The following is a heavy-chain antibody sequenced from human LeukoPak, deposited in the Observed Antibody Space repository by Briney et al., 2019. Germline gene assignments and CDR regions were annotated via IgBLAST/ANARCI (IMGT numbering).Heavy chain of an antibody. CDR3: ARSYGSGLYYYYYMDV. D-gene: IGHD3-10*01. J-gene: IGHJ6*03. CDR2: IIPIFGTA. V-gene: IGHV1-69*05. Sequence: GASVKVSCKASGGTFSSYAISWVRQAPGQGLEWMGGIIPIFGTANYAQKFQGRVTITTDESTSTAYMELSSLRSEDTAVHYCARSYGSGLYYYYYMDVWGKGTTVTVSS. CDR1: GGTFSSYA.